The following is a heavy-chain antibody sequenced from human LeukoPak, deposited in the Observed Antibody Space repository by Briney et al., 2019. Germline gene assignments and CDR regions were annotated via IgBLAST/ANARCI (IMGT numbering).Heavy chain of an antibody. CDR1: GFTFSSYG. J-gene: IGHJ6*03. D-gene: IGHD6-13*01. Sequence: GRSLRLSCAASGFTFSSYGMHWVRQAPGKGLEWVSSISSSSSYIYYADSVKGRFTISRDNAKNSLYLQMNSLRAEDTAVYYCARPMYSSSWGRYYYYMDVWGKGTTVTVSS. CDR3: ARPMYSSSWGRYYYYMDV. CDR2: ISSSSSYI. V-gene: IGHV3-21*01.